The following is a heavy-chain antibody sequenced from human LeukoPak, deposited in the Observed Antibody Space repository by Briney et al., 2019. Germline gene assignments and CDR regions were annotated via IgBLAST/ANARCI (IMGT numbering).Heavy chain of an antibody. V-gene: IGHV1-18*04. CDR1: GYTFTGYY. J-gene: IGHJ4*02. CDR2: ISAYNGNT. Sequence: ASVKVSCKASGYTFTGYYMHWVRQAPGQGLEWMGWISAYNGNTNYAQKLQGRVTMTTDTSTSTAYMELRSLRSDDTAVYYCARDRGRITMIKYYFDYWGQGTLVTVSS. CDR3: ARDRGRITMIKYYFDY. D-gene: IGHD3-22*01.